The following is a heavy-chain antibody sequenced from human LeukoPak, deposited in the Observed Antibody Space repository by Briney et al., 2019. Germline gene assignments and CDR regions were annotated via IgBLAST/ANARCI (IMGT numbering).Heavy chain of an antibody. CDR2: IYSGGST. V-gene: IGHV3-53*01. Sequence: PGGSLRLSCAASGFTFSSYAMSWVRQAPGKGLEWVSVIYSGGSTYYADSVKGRFTISRDNSKNTLYLQMNSLRAEDTAVYYCARVTPSGFGELPRAFDIWGQGTMVTVSS. J-gene: IGHJ3*02. D-gene: IGHD3-10*01. CDR3: ARVTPSGFGELPRAFDI. CDR1: GFTFSSYA.